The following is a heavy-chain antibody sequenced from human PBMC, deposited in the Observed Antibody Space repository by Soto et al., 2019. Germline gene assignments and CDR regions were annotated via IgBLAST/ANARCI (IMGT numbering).Heavy chain of an antibody. CDR1: GGSISSYY. J-gene: IGHJ6*02. CDR2: IYYSGST. V-gene: IGHV4-59*07. Sequence: SDTLCLTCTVSGGSISSYYWSWIRQPPGKGLEWIGYIYYSGSTNYNPSLKSRVTISVDTSKNQFSLKLSSVTAADTAVYYCASTYSNYVSHYYVMGVWGQRTTVTVSS. CDR3: ASTYSNYVSHYYVMGV. D-gene: IGHD4-4*01.